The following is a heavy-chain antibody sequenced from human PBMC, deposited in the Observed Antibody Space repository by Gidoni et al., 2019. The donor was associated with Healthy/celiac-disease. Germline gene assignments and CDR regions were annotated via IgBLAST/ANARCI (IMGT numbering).Heavy chain of an antibody. D-gene: IGHD5-12*01. J-gene: IGHJ4*02. Sequence: EVQLVPSGAEVKKPGESLKLSCKGSGYSFTSYWIGWVRQMPGKGLEWMGIIYPGDSDTRYSPSFQGQVTISADKSISTAYLQWSSLKASDTAMYYCARRERDGYKTPNFDYWGQGTLVTVSS. V-gene: IGHV5-51*01. CDR1: GYSFTSYW. CDR2: IYPGDSDT. CDR3: ARRERDGYKTPNFDY.